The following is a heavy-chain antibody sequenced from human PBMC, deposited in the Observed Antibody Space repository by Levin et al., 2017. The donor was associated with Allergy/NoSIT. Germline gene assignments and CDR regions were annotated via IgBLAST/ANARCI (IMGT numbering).Heavy chain of an antibody. Sequence: GGSLRLSCAASGFSVSTNYMTWVRQAPGKGLEWVSLIHIGGSTTQADSVKGRFSISRDNSKSTLYLQMNSLRAEDTGIYYCARGCDDSRGYWCFDSWGQGTLVTVSS. CDR3: ARGCDDSRGYWCFDS. J-gene: IGHJ4*02. CDR1: GFSVSTNY. CDR2: IHIGGST. V-gene: IGHV3-53*01. D-gene: IGHD3-22*01.